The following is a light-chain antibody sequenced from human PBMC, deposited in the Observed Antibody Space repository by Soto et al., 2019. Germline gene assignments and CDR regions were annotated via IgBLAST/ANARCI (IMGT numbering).Light chain of an antibody. CDR3: QQRSNWPAN. V-gene: IGKV3D-20*02. Sequence: EIVLTQSPGTLSLSPGEGATLSCRASQSVSSSYIAWYQQRPGQTPSLLIYGASTRATGIPDRFSGSGSGTDFTLTISNLEPEDFAVYYCQQRSNWPANFGQGTRLEIK. CDR2: GAS. CDR1: QSVSSSY. J-gene: IGKJ5*01.